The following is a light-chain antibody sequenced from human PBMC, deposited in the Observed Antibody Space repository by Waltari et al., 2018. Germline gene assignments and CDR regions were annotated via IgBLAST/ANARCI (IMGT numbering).Light chain of an antibody. CDR2: AAS. J-gene: IGKJ1*01. CDR3: QTYVNAPAT. Sequence: DIQMTQSPSSLSAYVGDRVSITCRASQGIINYLAWYQQKPGKVPKLLIYAASTLQSWVPSRFSCSVSGTDFTLTISSLQPEDAATYYCQTYVNAPATFGQGTKVEIK. CDR1: QGIINY. V-gene: IGKV1-27*01.